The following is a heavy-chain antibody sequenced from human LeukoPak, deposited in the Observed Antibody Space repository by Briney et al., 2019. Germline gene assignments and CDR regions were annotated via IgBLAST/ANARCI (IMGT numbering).Heavy chain of an antibody. Sequence: GGALRLSCAASGFVFDTYAINWVRQAPGKGLEWASLVSGSGVSAHYSDSVRGGFSISRDNSKNTVYLQMNSLGGNDTAVYWCAKDLFGDWTALHVWGGGTVVTVSS. V-gene: IGHV3-23*01. D-gene: IGHD3-10*02. CDR1: GFVFDTYA. CDR3: AKDLFGDWTALHV. J-gene: IGHJ3*01. CDR2: VSGSGVSA.